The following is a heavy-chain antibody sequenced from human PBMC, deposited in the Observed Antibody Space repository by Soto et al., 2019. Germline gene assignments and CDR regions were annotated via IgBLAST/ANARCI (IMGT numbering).Heavy chain of an antibody. CDR2: IIPIFGTA. J-gene: IGHJ4*02. D-gene: IGHD3-22*01. Sequence: QVQLVQSGAEVKKPGSSVKVSCKASGGTFSSYAISWVRQAPGQGLEWMGGIIPIFGTANYAQKFQGRVTITADESTSTAYRELSSLRSEDTAVYYCARAGAYYYDSETAHDYWGQGTLVTVSS. CDR3: ARAGAYYYDSETAHDY. CDR1: GGTFSSYA. V-gene: IGHV1-69*01.